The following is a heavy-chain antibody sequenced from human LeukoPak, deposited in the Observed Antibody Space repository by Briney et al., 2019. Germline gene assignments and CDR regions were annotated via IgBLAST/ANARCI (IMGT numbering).Heavy chain of an antibody. V-gene: IGHV3-23*01. CDR1: GFTFCSYG. D-gene: IGHD1-26*01. CDR2: ISGSGGST. Sequence: GGSLRLSCAAPGFTFCSYGMSWVRQAPRKGLEWVSAISGSGGSTYYADSVKGRFTISRDNSKNTLYLQMNSLRAEDTAIYYCAKDQWELLDPFDYWGQGTLVTASS. CDR3: AKDQWELLDPFDY. J-gene: IGHJ4*02.